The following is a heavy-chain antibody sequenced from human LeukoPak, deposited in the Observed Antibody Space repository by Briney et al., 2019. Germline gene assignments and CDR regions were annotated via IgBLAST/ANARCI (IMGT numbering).Heavy chain of an antibody. V-gene: IGHV1-8*02. CDR1: GYTFTSYY. D-gene: IGHD6-19*01. CDR2: MNPNSGNT. J-gene: IGHJ6*02. Sequence: ASVKVSCKASGYTFTSYYMHWVRQATGQGLEWMGWMNPNSGNTGYAQKFQGRVTMTRNTSISTAYMELSSLRSEDTAVYYCARWSSGWSSPHDRNYYYYYGMDVWGQGTTVTVSS. CDR3: ARWSSGWSSPHDRNYYYYYGMDV.